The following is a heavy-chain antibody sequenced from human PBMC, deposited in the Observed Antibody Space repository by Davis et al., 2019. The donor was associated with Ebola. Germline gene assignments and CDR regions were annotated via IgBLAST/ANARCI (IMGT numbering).Heavy chain of an antibody. Sequence: GESLKISCAASGFTFSSYAMHWVRQAPGKGLEWVAVISYDGSNKYYADSVKGRFTISRDNSKNTLYLQMNSLRAEDTAVYYCARGGLYILLNPGMDVWGQGTTVTVSS. D-gene: IGHD3-9*01. V-gene: IGHV3-30*04. J-gene: IGHJ6*02. CDR2: ISYDGSNK. CDR3: ARGGLYILLNPGMDV. CDR1: GFTFSSYA.